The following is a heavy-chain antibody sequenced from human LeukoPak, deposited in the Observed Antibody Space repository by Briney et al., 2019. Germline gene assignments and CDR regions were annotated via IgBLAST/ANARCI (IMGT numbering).Heavy chain of an antibody. CDR3: ARHEDYDDAFDI. V-gene: IGHV4-38-2*01. CDR1: GYSISSGYY. CDR2: IYHRGST. D-gene: IGHD4-17*01. J-gene: IGHJ3*02. Sequence: SETLSLTCAVSGYSISSGYYWGWIRQPPGKGLEWIGSIYHRGSTYYNPSLKSRVTISVDTSKNQFSLKLSSVTAADTAVYYCARHEDYDDAFDIWGQGTMVTVSS.